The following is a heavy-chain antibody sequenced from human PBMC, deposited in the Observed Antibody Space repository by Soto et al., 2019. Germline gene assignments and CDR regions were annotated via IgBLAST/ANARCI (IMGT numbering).Heavy chain of an antibody. CDR2: IYTSGST. CDR3: ASATIGIYSSSSFGY. Sequence: SETLSLTCTVSGASISVSSYYWSWIRQPAGKGLEWIGRIYTSGSTNYNPSLRSRVTMSVDTSKNQFSLQLSSVAAADTAVYYCASATIGIYSSSSFGYWGQGTLVTGSS. J-gene: IGHJ4*02. D-gene: IGHD6-13*01. CDR1: GASISVSSYY. V-gene: IGHV4-4*07.